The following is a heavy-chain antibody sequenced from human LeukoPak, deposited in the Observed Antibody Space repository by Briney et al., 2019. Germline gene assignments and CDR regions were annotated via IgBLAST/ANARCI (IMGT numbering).Heavy chain of an antibody. CDR1: GGSISSSSYY. D-gene: IGHD2-2*01. V-gene: IGHV4-39*01. Sequence: SETLSLTCTVSGGSISSSSYYWGSIRQPPRKGLEWIGSIYYSGSTYYNPSLKSRVTISVDTSKNQFSLKVSSVTAADTAVYYCARRPDCSSTSCYPNWFDLWGQGTLVTVSS. J-gene: IGHJ5*02. CDR2: IYYSGST. CDR3: ARRPDCSSTSCYPNWFDL.